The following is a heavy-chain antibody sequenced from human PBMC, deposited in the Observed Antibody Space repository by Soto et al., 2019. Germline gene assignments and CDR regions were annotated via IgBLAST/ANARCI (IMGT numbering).Heavy chain of an antibody. J-gene: IGHJ4*02. Sequence: SQTLSLTCAISGDSVPSNSVAWNWIRQSPSRGLEWLGRTYYRSKWYNDFAPSVKSRITINADTSKNQFSLQLNSVTPEDTAVYYCARNGFKQYLSHFDFSCQGTLVPVS. D-gene: IGHD2-2*02. CDR1: GDSVPSNSVA. CDR2: TYYRSKWYN. V-gene: IGHV6-1*01. CDR3: ARNGFKQYLSHFDF.